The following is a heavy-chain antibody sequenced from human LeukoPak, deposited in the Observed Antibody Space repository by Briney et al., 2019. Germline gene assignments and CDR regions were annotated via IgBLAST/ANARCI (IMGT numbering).Heavy chain of an antibody. D-gene: IGHD3-22*01. CDR3: ASLYDSSGSLGGSDGMDV. V-gene: IGHV4-30-4*01. J-gene: IGHJ6*02. CDR1: GGSISSGDYY. Sequence: SQTLSLTCTVSGGSISSGDYYWSWIRQPPGKGLEWIGYIYYSGSTYYNPSLKSRVTISVDTSKNQFSLKLSSVTAADTAVYYCASLYDSSGSLGGSDGMDVWGQGTTVTVSS. CDR2: IYYSGST.